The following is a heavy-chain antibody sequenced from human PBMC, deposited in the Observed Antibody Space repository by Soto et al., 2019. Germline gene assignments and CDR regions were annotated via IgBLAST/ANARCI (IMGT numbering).Heavy chain of an antibody. D-gene: IGHD3-22*01. CDR3: MRGASARDSSGYPYYFDP. Sequence: ASVKVSCKTSGYVFAGYYLHWVRQAPGQGLEWMGWINCRSGGTTYTQKFQGRVTLTMDTSTSTAYMELSSLISDDTALYYCMRGASARDSSGYPYYFDPWGQGTLVTVSS. J-gene: IGHJ4*02. CDR1: GYVFAGYY. CDR2: INCRSGGT. V-gene: IGHV1-2*02.